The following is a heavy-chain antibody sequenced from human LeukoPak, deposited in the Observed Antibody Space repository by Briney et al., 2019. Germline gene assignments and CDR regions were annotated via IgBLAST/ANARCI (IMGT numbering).Heavy chain of an antibody. CDR3: AVNFDY. CDR2: ISPSGSP. V-gene: IGHV4-34*01. Sequence: SETLSLTCAGYGGSFSGRWWSWIRQPPGKGLEWIGEISPSGSPNYNPSLKNRVSISLDTSKNQISLMLSSVTATDTAVYYCAVNFDYIGQGTPVTVSS. J-gene: IGHJ4*02. CDR1: GGSFSGRW.